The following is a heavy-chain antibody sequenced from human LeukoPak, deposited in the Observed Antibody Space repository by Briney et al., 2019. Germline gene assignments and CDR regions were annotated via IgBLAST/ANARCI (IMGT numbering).Heavy chain of an antibody. J-gene: IGHJ4*02. CDR1: GGSISSYY. D-gene: IGHD6-13*01. CDR3: ARALYSSSWYNY. V-gene: IGHV4-59*01. Sequence: SETLFLTCTVSGGSISSYYWSWIRQPPGKGLEWIGYIYYSGSTNYNPSLKSRVTISVDTSKNQFSLKLSSVTAADTAVYYCARALYSSSWYNYWGQGTLVTVSS. CDR2: IYYSGST.